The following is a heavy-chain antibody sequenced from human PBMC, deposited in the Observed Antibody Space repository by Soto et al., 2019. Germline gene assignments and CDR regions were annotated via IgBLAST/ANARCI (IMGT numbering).Heavy chain of an antibody. CDR3: ARERNAYGSGPHFDY. Sequence: PSETLSLTCAVSSGSISSSNWWSWVRQPPGKGLEWIGEIYHSGSTNYNPSLKSRVTISVDKSKNQFSLKLSSVTAADTAVYYCARERNAYGSGPHFDYWGQGTLVTVSS. D-gene: IGHD3-10*01. J-gene: IGHJ4*02. V-gene: IGHV4-4*02. CDR2: IYHSGST. CDR1: SGSISSSNW.